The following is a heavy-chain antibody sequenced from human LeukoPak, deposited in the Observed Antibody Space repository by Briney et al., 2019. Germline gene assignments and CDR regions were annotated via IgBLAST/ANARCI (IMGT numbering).Heavy chain of an antibody. D-gene: IGHD1-7*01. CDR1: GYIFTNYW. V-gene: IGHV5-51*01. CDR3: ARLTGTADY. Sequence: GESLKISCKTFGYIFTNYWIGWVRQMPGKGPEWMGIMYPGDSDTRYSPSFQGQVTISADKSSSTADLQWRSLEASDTAMYYCARLTGTADYWGQGTLVTVSS. CDR2: MYPGDSDT. J-gene: IGHJ4*02.